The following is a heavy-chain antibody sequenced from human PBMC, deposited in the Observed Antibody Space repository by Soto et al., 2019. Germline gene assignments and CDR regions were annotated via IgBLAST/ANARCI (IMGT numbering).Heavy chain of an antibody. J-gene: IGHJ3*02. D-gene: IGHD1-26*01. Sequence: PGESLRLSCAASGFTFRSYGMHWVRQAPGKGLEWVAVISYDGSNKYYADSVKGRFTISRDNSKNTLYLQMNSLRAEDTAVYYCAKGGVGSTSNAFDIWGQGTMVTVSS. CDR1: GFTFRSYG. CDR3: AKGGVGSTSNAFDI. V-gene: IGHV3-30*18. CDR2: ISYDGSNK.